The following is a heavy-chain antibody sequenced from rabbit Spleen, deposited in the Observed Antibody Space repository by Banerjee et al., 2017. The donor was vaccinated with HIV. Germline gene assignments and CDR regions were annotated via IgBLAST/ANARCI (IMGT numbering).Heavy chain of an antibody. CDR1: GFDFSSYYM. CDR2: IDIGRTGRT. D-gene: IGHD4-2*01. J-gene: IGHJ4*01. CDR3: ARDAAGREDFNL. Sequence: QEQLKESGGGLVQPGGSLKLSCKASGFDFSSYYMSWVRQAPGKGLEWIACIDIGRTGRTYYASWAKGRFTISRTSSTTVTLQMTSLTAADTATYFCARDAAGREDFNLWGPGTLVTVS. V-gene: IGHV1S45*01.